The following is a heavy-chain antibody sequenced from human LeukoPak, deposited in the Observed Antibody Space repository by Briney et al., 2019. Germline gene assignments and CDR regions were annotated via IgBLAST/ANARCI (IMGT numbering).Heavy chain of an antibody. CDR1: GGSVSSGSYY. CDR2: IYYSGST. V-gene: IGHV4-61*01. J-gene: IGHJ4*02. CDR3: ARFGAGDYFDY. Sequence: PSETLSLTCTVSGGSVSSGSYYWSWIRQPPGKGLEWIGYIYYSGSTNYNPSLKSRVTISVDTSKNQFSLKLSSVTAADTAVYYCARFGAGDYFDYWGQGTLVTVSS. D-gene: IGHD3-16*01.